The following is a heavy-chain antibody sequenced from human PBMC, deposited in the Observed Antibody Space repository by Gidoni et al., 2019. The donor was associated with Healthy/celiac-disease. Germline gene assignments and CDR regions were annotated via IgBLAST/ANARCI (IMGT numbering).Heavy chain of an antibody. CDR1: GGSISSSS. D-gene: IGHD3-3*01. J-gene: IGHJ6*02. CDR2: IYYSGST. Sequence: QVQLQESGPGLVKPSETLSLTCTVSGGSISSSSCSWIRLPPGKGLEWIGYIYYSGSTNYNPSLKSRVTISVDTSKNQFPLKLSSVTAADTAVYYCARHFYDRPYDFWSGSGVYYYYYGMDVWGQGTTVTVSS. CDR3: ARHFYDRPYDFWSGSGVYYYYYGMDV. V-gene: IGHV4-59*01.